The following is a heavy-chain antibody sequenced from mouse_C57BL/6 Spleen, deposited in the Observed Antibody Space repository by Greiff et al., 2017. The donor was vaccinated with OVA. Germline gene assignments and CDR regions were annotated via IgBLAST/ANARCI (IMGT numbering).Heavy chain of an antibody. CDR1: GYAFSSSW. J-gene: IGHJ2*01. CDR3: ARRAQATDY. D-gene: IGHD3-2*02. V-gene: IGHV1-82*01. Sequence: QVHVKQSGPELVKPGASVKISCKASGYAFSSSWMNWVKQRPGKGLEWIGRIYPGDGDTNYNGKFKGKATLTADKSSSTAYMQLSSLTSEDSAVYFCARRAQATDYWGQGTTLTVSS. CDR2: IYPGDGDT.